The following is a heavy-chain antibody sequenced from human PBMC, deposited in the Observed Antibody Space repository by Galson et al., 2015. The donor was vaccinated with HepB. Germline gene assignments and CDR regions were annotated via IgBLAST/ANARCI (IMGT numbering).Heavy chain of an antibody. Sequence: SETLSLTCPVSGGSIINYYWSWIRQPAGKGLEWTGRFHMRGTTNYSPSLKSRVTMPVDTSKNQPTLKVNSVTAADTAVYYCAAGTTGTAVDYYYFGLDVWGQGTTVTVSS. V-gene: IGHV4-4*07. CDR3: AAGTTGTAVDYYYFGLDV. CDR2: FHMRGTT. CDR1: GGSIINYY. J-gene: IGHJ6*02. D-gene: IGHD1-1*01.